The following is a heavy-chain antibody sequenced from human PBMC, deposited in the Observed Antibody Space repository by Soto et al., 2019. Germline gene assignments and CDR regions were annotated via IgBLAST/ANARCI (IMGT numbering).Heavy chain of an antibody. V-gene: IGHV3-11*01. D-gene: IGHD5-12*01. Sequence: AGGSLRLSCAASGFTFSDYYMSWIRQAPGRGLQWVSYISTSGTNKYYADSVKGRFTISRDNAKNSLYLQMNSLRAEDTAVYYCVRVRGYEGYYYGMDVWGQGTTVTVSS. CDR2: ISTSGTNK. J-gene: IGHJ6*02. CDR3: VRVRGYEGYYYGMDV. CDR1: GFTFSDYY.